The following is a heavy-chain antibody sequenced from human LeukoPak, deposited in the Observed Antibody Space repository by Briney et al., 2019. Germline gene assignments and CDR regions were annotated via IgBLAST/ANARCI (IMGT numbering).Heavy chain of an antibody. Sequence: ASVKVSCKVSGYTLTELSMHWVRQAPGKGLEWMGGSDSEDGETIYAQKFQGRVTMTEDTSTDTAYMELSSLRSEDTAVYYCATLVSRQLLSGLANWFDPWGQGTLVTVSS. J-gene: IGHJ5*02. CDR3: ATLVSRQLLSGLANWFDP. CDR2: SDSEDGET. D-gene: IGHD2-2*01. CDR1: GYTLTELS. V-gene: IGHV1-24*01.